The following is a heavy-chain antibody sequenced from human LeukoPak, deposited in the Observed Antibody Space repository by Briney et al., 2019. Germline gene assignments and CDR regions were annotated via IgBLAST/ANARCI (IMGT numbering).Heavy chain of an antibody. CDR2: ISSSGSTI. V-gene: IGHV3-11*04. CDR1: GFTFSDYY. D-gene: IGHD6-19*01. Sequence: GGSLRLSCAASGFTFSDYYMSWIRQAPGKGLEWASYISSSGSTIYYADSVKGRFTISRDNAKNSLYLQMNSLRAEDTAVYYCARGRVAVRSDAFDIWGQGTMVTVSS. J-gene: IGHJ3*02. CDR3: ARGRVAVRSDAFDI.